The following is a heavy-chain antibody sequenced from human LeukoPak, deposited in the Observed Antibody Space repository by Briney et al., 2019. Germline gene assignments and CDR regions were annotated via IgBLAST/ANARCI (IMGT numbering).Heavy chain of an antibody. V-gene: IGHV3-23*01. CDR1: GFTFSSYG. Sequence: GGSLRLSCAASGFTFSSYGMSWVRQAPGKGLEWVSGITPSGGSTYYADSVKGRFTISRDNSKNTLYLQMNSLRAEDTAVYYCAKGVLPTGFDYWGQGTLVTVSS. CDR3: AKGVLPTGFDY. D-gene: IGHD3-10*01. J-gene: IGHJ4*02. CDR2: ITPSGGST.